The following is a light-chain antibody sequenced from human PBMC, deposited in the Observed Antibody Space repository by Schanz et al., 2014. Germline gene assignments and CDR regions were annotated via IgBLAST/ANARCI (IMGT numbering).Light chain of an antibody. CDR1: QSVSRY. Sequence: VLTQSPTTLSLSPGERATLSCRASQSVSRYLAWYQQKPGQSPRLLIYDATNRATGIPTRFSGSGSGTDFTLTISSLEPEDFAVYYCQQHGSSLTFGPGTKVDVK. J-gene: IGKJ3*01. CDR3: QQHGSSLT. V-gene: IGKV3-11*01. CDR2: DAT.